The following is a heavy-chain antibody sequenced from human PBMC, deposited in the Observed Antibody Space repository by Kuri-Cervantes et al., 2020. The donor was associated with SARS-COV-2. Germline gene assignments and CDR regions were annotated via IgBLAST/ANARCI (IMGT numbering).Heavy chain of an antibody. J-gene: IGHJ1*01. V-gene: IGHV3-30-3*01. Sequence: GESLKISCAASGFTLNNFAIHWVRQAPGKGLEWVAVISYDGSNKYYADSVKGRFTISRDNSKNTLYLQMNSLRAEDTAVYYCARDRYDSSGWVYFQHWGQGTLVTVSS. D-gene: IGHD3-22*01. CDR1: GFTLNNFA. CDR2: ISYDGSNK. CDR3: ARDRYDSSGWVYFQH.